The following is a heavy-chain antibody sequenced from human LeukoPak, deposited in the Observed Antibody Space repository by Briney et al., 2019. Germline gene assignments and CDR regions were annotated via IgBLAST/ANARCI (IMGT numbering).Heavy chain of an antibody. D-gene: IGHD2-2*02. CDR1: GGSISSYY. CDR3: ARDLGGYCSSTSCYTLQASDI. Sequence: SETLSLTCTVSGGSISSYYWSWIRQPAGKGLEWIGRIYTSGSTNYNPSLKSRVTMSVDTSKNQFSLKLSSVTAADTAVYYCARDLGGYCSSTSCYTLQASDIWGQGTMVTVSS. V-gene: IGHV4-4*07. CDR2: IYTSGST. J-gene: IGHJ3*02.